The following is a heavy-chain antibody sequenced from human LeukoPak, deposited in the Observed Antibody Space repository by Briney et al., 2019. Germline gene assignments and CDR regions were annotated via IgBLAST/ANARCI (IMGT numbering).Heavy chain of an antibody. CDR1: GFTVSSNY. D-gene: IGHD3-3*01. CDR2: IYSGGST. Sequence: GGSLRLSCAASGFTVSSNYMSWVRQAPGKGLEWVSVIYSGGSTYYADSVKGRFTISRDNSKNTLYLQMNSLRAEDTAVYYCARDNYDFWSGYYNWFDPWGQGTLVTVSS. V-gene: IGHV3-66*01. J-gene: IGHJ5*02. CDR3: ARDNYDFWSGYYNWFDP.